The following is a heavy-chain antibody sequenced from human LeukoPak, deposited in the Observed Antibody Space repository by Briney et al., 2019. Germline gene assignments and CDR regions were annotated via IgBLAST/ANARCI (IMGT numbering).Heavy chain of an antibody. J-gene: IGHJ4*01. Sequence: PGGSLRLSCKASGFTFNSHYMSWVRQAPGKGLEWVANINEDGSEKYYVESVKGRFTISRDNAKNSLYLKMDSLRAEDTAVYYCARENLDYDFLSGYPYCCEGWSPGTLVTVSS. CDR2: INEDGSEK. D-gene: IGHD3-3*01. CDR1: GFTFNSHY. CDR3: ARENLDYDFLSGYPYCCEG. V-gene: IGHV3-7*05.